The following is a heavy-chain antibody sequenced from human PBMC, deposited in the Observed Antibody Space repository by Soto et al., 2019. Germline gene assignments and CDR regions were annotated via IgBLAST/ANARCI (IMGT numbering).Heavy chain of an antibody. V-gene: IGHV3-30-3*01. CDR1: GCTFSNYA. Sequence: WRSLRLPWAASGCTFSNYAIHCVRQAPGKGLEWVAVISYDGSNKYYADSVKGRFTISRDNSKNTLYLQMNSLRAEDTAVYYCARPIVVVISADYGMDVWGQGTTVTVSS. CDR3: ARPIVVVISADYGMDV. D-gene: IGHD2-15*01. J-gene: IGHJ6*02. CDR2: ISYDGSNK.